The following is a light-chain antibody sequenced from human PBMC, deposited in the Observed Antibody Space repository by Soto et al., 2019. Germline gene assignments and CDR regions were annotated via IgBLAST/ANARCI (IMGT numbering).Light chain of an antibody. CDR2: GAS. J-gene: IGKJ1*01. V-gene: IGKV1-39*01. CDR3: QQTYRLPWT. Sequence: DIQMTQSPSSLSASVGDRVTITCRASQSISTYLNWYQHRPGKAPKLLIYGASSLQSGVPSRFSGSGSGTDLTLTINSLQPEDFATYICQQTYRLPWTFGQGTKVDI. CDR1: QSISTY.